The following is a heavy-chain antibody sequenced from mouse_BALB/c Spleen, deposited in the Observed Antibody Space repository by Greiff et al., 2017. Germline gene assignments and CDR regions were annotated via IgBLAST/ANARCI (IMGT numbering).Heavy chain of an antibody. CDR3: ARVYYGYDNAMDY. CDR2: ISDGGSYT. D-gene: IGHD2-2*01. CDR1: GFTFSDYY. Sequence: EVQVVESGGGLVKPGGSLKLSCAASGFTFSDYYMYWVRQTPEKRLEWVATISDGGSYTYYPDSVKGRFTISRDNAKNNLYLQMSSLKSEDTAMYYCARVYYGYDNAMDYWGQGTSVTVSS. J-gene: IGHJ4*01. V-gene: IGHV5-4*02.